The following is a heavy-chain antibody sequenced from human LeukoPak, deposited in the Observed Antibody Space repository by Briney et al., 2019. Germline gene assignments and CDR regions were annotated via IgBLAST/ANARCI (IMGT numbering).Heavy chain of an antibody. J-gene: IGHJ6*03. V-gene: IGHV1-18*01. Sequence: ASVKVSCKASGYTFTSYGISWVRQAPGQGLEWMGWISAYNGNTNYAQKLRGRVTMTTDTSTSTAYMELRSLRSDDTAVYYCARNGVGEYQLRLYYMDVWGKGTTVTVSS. D-gene: IGHD2-2*01. CDR2: ISAYNGNT. CDR3: ARNGVGEYQLRLYYMDV. CDR1: GYTFTSYG.